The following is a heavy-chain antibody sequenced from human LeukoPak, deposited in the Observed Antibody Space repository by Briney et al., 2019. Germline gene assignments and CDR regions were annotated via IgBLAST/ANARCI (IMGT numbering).Heavy chain of an antibody. V-gene: IGHV1-46*01. Sequence: ASVKVSCKASGYTFTSYGISWVRQAPGQGLEWMGIINPSGGSTNYARKFQGRVTMTRDTSTSTVYMELSSVRSEDTAVYYCARDRLNVLQFSPPDDYWGQGTLVTVSS. J-gene: IGHJ4*02. CDR2: INPSGGST. CDR3: ARDRLNVLQFSPPDDY. CDR1: GYTFTSYG. D-gene: IGHD3-3*01.